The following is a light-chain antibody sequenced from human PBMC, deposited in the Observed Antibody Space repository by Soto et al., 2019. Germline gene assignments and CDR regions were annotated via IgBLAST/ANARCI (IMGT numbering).Light chain of an antibody. CDR2: SNN. J-gene: IGLJ3*02. CDR3: ATWHDTLNGGV. V-gene: IGLV1-44*01. CDR1: SSNIGSNI. Sequence: QSVLTQPPSASGTPGQRVTISCSGSSSNIGSNIVNWYQQLPGTAPKLLIYSNNQRPSGVPDRFSGSKSGTSASLAISGLQSEDEADYYCATWHDTLNGGVFGGGTKLTVL.